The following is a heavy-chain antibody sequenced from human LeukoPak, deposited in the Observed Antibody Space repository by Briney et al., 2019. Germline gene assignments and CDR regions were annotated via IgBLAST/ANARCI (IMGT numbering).Heavy chain of an antibody. CDR3: ARGDYDYVWGSYRYNWFDP. CDR1: GGSISSYY. CDR2: IYYSGST. D-gene: IGHD3-16*02. V-gene: IGHV4-59*01. J-gene: IGHJ5*02. Sequence: SETLSLTCTVTGGSISSYYWSWIRQPPGKGLEWIGYIYYSGSTNYSPSLKSRVTISVDTSKNQFSLKLSSVTAADTAVYYCARGDYDYVWGSYRYNWFDPWGQGTLVTVSS.